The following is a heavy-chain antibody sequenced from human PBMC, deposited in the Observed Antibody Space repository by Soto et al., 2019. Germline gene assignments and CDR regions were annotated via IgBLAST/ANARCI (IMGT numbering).Heavy chain of an antibody. CDR2: ISSSSSYI. J-gene: IGHJ6*02. CDR3: ARAPFRVRELLFHHDGMEV. D-gene: IGHD3-10*01. Sequence: RRYLRVSCAASGLTFSSYSMNWGRQAPGKGLEWVSSISSSSSYIYYADSVKGRFTISRDNAKNSLYLQMNSLRAEDTAVYYCARAPFRVRELLFHHDGMEVWGQRTTVTGSS. V-gene: IGHV3-21*01. CDR1: GLTFSSYS.